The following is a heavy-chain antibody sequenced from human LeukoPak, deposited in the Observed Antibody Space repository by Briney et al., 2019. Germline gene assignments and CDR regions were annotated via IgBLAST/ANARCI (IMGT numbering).Heavy chain of an antibody. Sequence: QSGGSLRLSCAASGFIFSDHHMDWVRQAPGKGLGWVSAISGSGGSTYYADSVKGRFTISRDNSKNTLYLQMNSLRAEDTAVFYCAKAYVPTDYWGQGTLVTVSS. V-gene: IGHV3-23*01. CDR2: ISGSGGST. D-gene: IGHD3-16*01. J-gene: IGHJ4*02. CDR3: AKAYVPTDY. CDR1: GFIFSDHH.